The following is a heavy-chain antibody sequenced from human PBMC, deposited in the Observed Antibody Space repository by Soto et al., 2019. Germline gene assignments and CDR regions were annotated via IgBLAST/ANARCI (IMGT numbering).Heavy chain of an antibody. J-gene: IGHJ4*02. V-gene: IGHV3-23*01. Sequence: EVQLLESGGGLVQPGGSLRLSCGGSGFTFNSYAMTWVRQAPGKGLEWVSAISGSGGTTYYANSVKGRFTISRDQSKDTLYLQMNRLRAEDPDIYYCAKDRHYGSGTYSDSYLDYWGQGTLVTVSS. CDR3: AKDRHYGSGTYSDSYLDY. CDR1: GFTFNSYA. D-gene: IGHD3-10*01. CDR2: ISGSGGTT.